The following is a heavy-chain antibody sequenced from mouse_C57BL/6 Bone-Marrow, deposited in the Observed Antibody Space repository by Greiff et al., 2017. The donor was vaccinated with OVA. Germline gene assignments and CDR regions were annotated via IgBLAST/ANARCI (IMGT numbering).Heavy chain of an antibody. J-gene: IGHJ4*01. CDR3: TRDTGAMDN. D-gene: IGHD4-1*01. Sequence: EVKLVESGEGLVKPGGSLKLSCAASGFTFSSYAMSWVRQTPEKRLEWVAYISSGGDYTYYADTVKGRFTISRDNARNTLYLQMSSLKSEDTAMYYCTRDTGAMDNCGRGTAVTVSS. CDR2: ISSGGDYT. V-gene: IGHV5-9-1*02. CDR1: GFTFSSYA.